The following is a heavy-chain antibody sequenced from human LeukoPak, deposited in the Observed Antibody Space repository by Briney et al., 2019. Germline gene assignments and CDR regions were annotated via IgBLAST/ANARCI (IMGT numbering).Heavy chain of an antibody. J-gene: IGHJ4*02. CDR1: GYTFTNYA. CDR3: ARGSYFYGSGSFMGSDY. V-gene: IGHV1-3*01. CDR2: INAGNGNT. Sequence: ASVKVSCKASGYTFTNYAVHWVRQAPGQRLEWMGWINAGNGNTEYSQNFQDRVTITRDTSATTAYMELSSLGSEDTAVYYCARGSYFYGSGSFMGSDYWGQGTLVTVSS. D-gene: IGHD3-10*01.